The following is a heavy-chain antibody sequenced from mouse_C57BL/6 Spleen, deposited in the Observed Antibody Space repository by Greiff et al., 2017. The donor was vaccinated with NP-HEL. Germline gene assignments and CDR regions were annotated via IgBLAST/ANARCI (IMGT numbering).Heavy chain of an antibody. CDR3: AREESRTFAY. CDR1: GYAFSSSW. V-gene: IGHV1-82*01. CDR2: IYPGDGDT. Sequence: QLQQSGPELVKPGASVKISCKASGYAFSSSWMNGVKQRPGKGLEWIGRIYPGDGDTNYNGKFKGKATLTADKSSSTAYMQLSSLTSEDSAVYFCAREESRTFAYWGQGTLVTVSA. J-gene: IGHJ3*01.